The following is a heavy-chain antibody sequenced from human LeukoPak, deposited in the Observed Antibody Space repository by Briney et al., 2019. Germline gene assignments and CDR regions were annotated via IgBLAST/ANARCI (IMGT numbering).Heavy chain of an antibody. Sequence: SLSLTCTVSGGSISSYYRSWIRQPPGKGLEWIGYIYYSGSTNYNPSLKSRVTISVDTSKNQFSLKLSSVTAADTAMYYCARASWGVDYWGQGTLVTVSS. CDR1: GGSISSYY. CDR2: IYYSGST. J-gene: IGHJ4*02. CDR3: ARASWGVDY. V-gene: IGHV4-59*01. D-gene: IGHD7-27*01.